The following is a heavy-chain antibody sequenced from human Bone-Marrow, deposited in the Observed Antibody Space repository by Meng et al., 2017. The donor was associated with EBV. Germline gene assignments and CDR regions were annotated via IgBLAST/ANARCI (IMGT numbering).Heavy chain of an antibody. D-gene: IGHD5-24*01. CDR1: GFSFSRYW. CDR2: TNEDGRIT. V-gene: IGHV3-74*01. J-gene: IGHJ4*02. CDR3: SRDLAGSDDV. Sequence: EGQLVESGGALVQPGGSLRLSCVASGFSFSRYWVHWVRQAPGKGLVWVSRTNEDGRITNYADSVKGRFTISRDNTKNRLYLQMDSLRAEDTALYFCSRDLAGSDDVWGQGTLVTVSS.